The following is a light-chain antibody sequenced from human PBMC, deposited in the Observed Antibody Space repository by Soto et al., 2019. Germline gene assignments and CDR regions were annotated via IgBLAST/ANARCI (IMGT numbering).Light chain of an antibody. J-gene: IGLJ1*01. CDR3: SSYTSSSTYV. V-gene: IGLV2-18*02. Sequence: ALTQPPSVSGSPGQSVTISCTGTSSDVGSYNRVSWYQQPPGTAPKLMIYEVSNRPSGVPDRFSGSKSGSTASLTISGLQAEDEADYYCSSYTSSSTYVFGTGTKVTVL. CDR2: EVS. CDR1: SSDVGSYNR.